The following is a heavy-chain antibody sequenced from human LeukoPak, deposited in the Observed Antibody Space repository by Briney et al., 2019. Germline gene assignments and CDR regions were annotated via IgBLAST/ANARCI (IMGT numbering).Heavy chain of an antibody. CDR1: GGSISSYY. CDR2: INHSGST. D-gene: IGHD6-19*01. CDR3: ARTRIAVAKFDY. Sequence: SETLSLTCTVSGGSISSYYWSWIRQPPGKGLEWIGEINHSGSTNYNPSLKSRVTISVDTSKNQFSLKLSSVTAADTAVYYCARTRIAVAKFDYWGQGTLVTVSS. J-gene: IGHJ4*02. V-gene: IGHV4-34*01.